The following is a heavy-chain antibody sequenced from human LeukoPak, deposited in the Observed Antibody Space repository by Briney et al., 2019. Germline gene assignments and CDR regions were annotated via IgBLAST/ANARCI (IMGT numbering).Heavy chain of an antibody. CDR1: GFTFSSYS. CDR2: ISSSGSYI. CDR3: AREPRGQQLVQEDY. D-gene: IGHD6-13*01. J-gene: IGHJ4*02. Sequence: GGSLRLSCAASGFTFSSYSMNWVRQAPGKGLEWVSSISSSGSYIYYADSVKGRFTISRDNAKNSLYLQMNSLRAEDTAVYYCAREPRGQQLVQEDYWGQGTLVTVSS. V-gene: IGHV3-21*01.